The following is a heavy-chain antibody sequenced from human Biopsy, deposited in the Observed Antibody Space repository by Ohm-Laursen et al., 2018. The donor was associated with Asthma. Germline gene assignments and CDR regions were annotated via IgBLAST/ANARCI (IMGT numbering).Heavy chain of an antibody. Sequence: SSVKVSCKSLGGTFNTYVIGWVRQAPGQGLEWMGGINSVFGTTTYPQKFQDRVTITADDSTSTVHMELSSLRSADTAVYYCARKAGSCISRTCYSLDFWGQGTLVTVSS. D-gene: IGHD2-2*01. CDR3: ARKAGSCISRTCYSLDF. CDR1: GGTFNTYV. V-gene: IGHV1-69*01. CDR2: INSVFGTT. J-gene: IGHJ4*02.